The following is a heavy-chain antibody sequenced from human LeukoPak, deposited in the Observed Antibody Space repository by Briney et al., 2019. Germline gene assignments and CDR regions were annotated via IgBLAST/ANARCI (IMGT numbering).Heavy chain of an antibody. J-gene: IGHJ4*02. Sequence: GGSLRLSCGASGFTFSSYWMNWVRQAPGKGLEWVAVISYDGSNKYYADSVKGRFTISRDNSKNTLYLQMNSLRAEDTAVYYCAREEINWYSYGDYYDSSGLDYWGQGTLVTVSS. CDR1: GFTFSSYW. D-gene: IGHD3-22*01. CDR2: ISYDGSNK. CDR3: AREEINWYSYGDYYDSSGLDY. V-gene: IGHV3-30-3*01.